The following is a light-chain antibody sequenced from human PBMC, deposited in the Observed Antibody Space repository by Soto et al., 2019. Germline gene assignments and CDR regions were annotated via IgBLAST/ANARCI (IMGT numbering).Light chain of an antibody. V-gene: IGKV3-20*01. J-gene: IGKJ2*01. CDR3: QGYGDSPPTYT. CDR2: GAS. CDR1: QSVSSTY. Sequence: EIVLTQSPGTLSLSPGERATLSCRASQSVSSTYLAWYQQKAGQAPRLLIYGASSRATGIPDRFSGSGSGTDFTRAISTLEPEDFAVYYCQGYGDSPPTYTFGHGTRLEI.